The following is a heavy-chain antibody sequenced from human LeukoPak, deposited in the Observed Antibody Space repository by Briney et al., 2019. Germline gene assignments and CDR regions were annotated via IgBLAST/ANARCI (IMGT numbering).Heavy chain of an antibody. CDR2: IYYTGST. CDR1: GGSVSSGSYF. CDR3: AREGGGEYYDRNGYRAFDI. V-gene: IGHV4-61*01. D-gene: IGHD3-22*01. Sequence: PSETLSLTCSVSGGSVSSGSYFWNWIRQPPGKGLEWIGNIYYTGSTNYNSSLKSRLTISVGTSRNQFSLKLTSVIAADTAVYFCAREGGGEYYDRNGYRAFDIWGQGTMVTVSS. J-gene: IGHJ3*02.